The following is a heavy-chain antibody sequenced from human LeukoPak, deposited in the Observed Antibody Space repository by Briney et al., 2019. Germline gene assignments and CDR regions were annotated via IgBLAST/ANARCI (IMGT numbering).Heavy chain of an antibody. Sequence: PGRSLRLSCAASGFTFSSYAMHWVRQAPGKGLEWVAVISYDGSNKYYADSVKGRFTISRDNSKNTLYLQMNSLRAEDTAVYYCASAPRDYYFGSGSMGSYFDYWGQGTLVTVPS. V-gene: IGHV3-30-3*01. CDR3: ASAPRDYYFGSGSMGSYFDY. CDR2: ISYDGSNK. D-gene: IGHD3-10*01. J-gene: IGHJ4*02. CDR1: GFTFSSYA.